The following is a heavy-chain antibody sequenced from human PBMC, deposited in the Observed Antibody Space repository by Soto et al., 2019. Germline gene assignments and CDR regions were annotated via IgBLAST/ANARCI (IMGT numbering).Heavy chain of an antibody. V-gene: IGHV4-59*08. Sequence: QVQLQESGPGLVKPSETLSLTCTVSGGXISSYYWSWIXQPXXKGLEWIGYIYYSGSTNYNPSLKSRVTISVVTSKNQFSLKLSSVTAADTAVYYCARHTVTTGDFDYWGQGTLVTVSS. J-gene: IGHJ4*02. D-gene: IGHD4-17*01. CDR3: ARHTVTTGDFDY. CDR2: IYYSGST. CDR1: GGXISSYY.